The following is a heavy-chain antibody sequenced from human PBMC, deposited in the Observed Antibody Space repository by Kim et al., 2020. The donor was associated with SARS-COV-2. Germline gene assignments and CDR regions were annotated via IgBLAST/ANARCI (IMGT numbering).Heavy chain of an antibody. Sequence: GGSLRLSCAASGFTFDEYAMYWVRQVPGKGLEWVSVISGDGGSTYYASSVKGRFTISRDTRKTSLYWQLNSLRTEDTALYYCAAPDYVSSGYDVMDVWG. CDR2: ISGDGGST. J-gene: IGHJ6*04. D-gene: IGHD3-22*01. CDR3: AAPDYVSSGYDVMDV. V-gene: IGHV3-43*02. CDR1: GFTFDEYA.